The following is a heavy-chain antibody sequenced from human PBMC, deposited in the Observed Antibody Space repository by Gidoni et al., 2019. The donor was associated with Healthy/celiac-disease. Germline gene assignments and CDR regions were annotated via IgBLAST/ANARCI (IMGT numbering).Heavy chain of an antibody. CDR3: AKELWFGDLLTDP. CDR2: ISGRGGST. V-gene: IGHV3-23*01. CDR1: GFTFSSYA. D-gene: IGHD3-10*01. Sequence: EVQLLESGGGLVQPGGSLRLPCAASGFTFSSYAMSWVRQAPGKGLEGVSAISGRGGSTYYAGSVKGRFTISRDNSKNTLYLQMNSLRAEDTAVYYCAKELWFGDLLTDPWGQGTLVTVSS. J-gene: IGHJ5*02.